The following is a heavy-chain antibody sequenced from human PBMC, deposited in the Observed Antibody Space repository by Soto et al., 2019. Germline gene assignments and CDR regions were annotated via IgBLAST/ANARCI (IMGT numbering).Heavy chain of an antibody. V-gene: IGHV3-7*05. CDR1: GFTFSSYW. Sequence: GSLRLSCAASGFTFSSYWMSWVRQAPGKGLEWVANIKQDGSEKYYVDSVKGRFTISRDNAKNSLYLQMNSLRAEDTAVYYCARDLSKDSSGLNSMDVWGQGTTVTVSS. CDR2: IKQDGSEK. D-gene: IGHD3-22*01. CDR3: ARDLSKDSSGLNSMDV. J-gene: IGHJ6*02.